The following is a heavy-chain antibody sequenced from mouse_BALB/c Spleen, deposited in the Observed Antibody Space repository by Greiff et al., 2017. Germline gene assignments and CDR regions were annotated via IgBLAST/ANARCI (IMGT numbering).Heavy chain of an antibody. CDR1: GYTFTSYW. V-gene: IGHV1S81*02. CDR3: ARRQLYYAMDY. CDR2: INPSNGRT. Sequence: VQLQQPGAELVKPGASVKLSCKASGYTFTSYWMHWVKQRPGQGLEWIGEINPSNGRTNYNEKFKSKATLTVDKSSSTAYMQLSSLTSEDSAVYYCARRQLYYAMDYWGQGTSVTVSS. D-gene: IGHD3-2*01. J-gene: IGHJ4*01.